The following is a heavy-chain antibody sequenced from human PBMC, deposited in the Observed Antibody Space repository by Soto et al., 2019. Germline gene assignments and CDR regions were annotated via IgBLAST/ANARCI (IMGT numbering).Heavy chain of an antibody. D-gene: IGHD4-17*01. V-gene: IGHV3-30*18. CDR2: ISYDGNNK. CDR3: AKDLQAYGDYDYYCHGLDV. Sequence: QLVESGGGVVPPGASLRLSCAASGFTFSTFGMHWVRQTPGKGLEWVAVISYDGNNKVYADSVKGRFTISRDNFKNTVDLVMNNLKVDDTAVYYCAKDLQAYGDYDYYCHGLDVWGQGATVSVSS. CDR1: GFTFSTFG. J-gene: IGHJ6*02.